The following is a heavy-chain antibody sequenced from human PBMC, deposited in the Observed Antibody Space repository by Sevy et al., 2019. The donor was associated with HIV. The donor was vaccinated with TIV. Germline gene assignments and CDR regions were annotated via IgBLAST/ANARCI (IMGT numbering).Heavy chain of an antibody. CDR2: INRDGSST. V-gene: IGHV3-74*01. Sequence: GGSLRLSCAASGFTFRSDWMHWVRQAPGKGLVWVSRINRDGSSTAYADSVKGRFTISRENAKNTLYLQMNSLRAEDTSVYYCLSEGGDWFDPWGQGTLVTVSS. CDR3: LSEGGDWFDP. D-gene: IGHD3-16*01. J-gene: IGHJ5*02. CDR1: GFTFRSDW.